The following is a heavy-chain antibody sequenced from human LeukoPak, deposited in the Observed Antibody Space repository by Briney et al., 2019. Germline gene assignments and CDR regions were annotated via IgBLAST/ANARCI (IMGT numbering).Heavy chain of an antibody. CDR2: ISWDGGST. CDR3: AKDTFRGHSYGSVYYYYYGMDV. D-gene: IGHD5-18*01. V-gene: IGHV3-43D*03. J-gene: IGHJ6*02. Sequence: GGSLRLSCAASGFTFDDYAMHWVRQAPGKGLEWVSLISWDGGSTYYADSVKGRFTISRDNSKNSLYLQMNSLRAEDTALYYCAKDTFRGHSYGSVYYYYYGMDVWGQGTTVTVSS. CDR1: GFTFDDYA.